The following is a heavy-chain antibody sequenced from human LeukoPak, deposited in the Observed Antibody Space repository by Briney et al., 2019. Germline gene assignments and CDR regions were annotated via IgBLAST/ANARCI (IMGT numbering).Heavy chain of an antibody. CDR1: GDSISSGGYH. CDR2: IYYSGST. Sequence: PSETLSLTCTVSGDSISSGGYHWSWIRQHPGKGLEWIGYIYYSGSTYYNPSPKSRVTISVDTSKNQFSLKLSSVTAADTAVYYCARVKYNGYSVFDYWGQGTLVTVSS. CDR3: ARVKYNGYSVFDY. J-gene: IGHJ4*02. D-gene: IGHD5-12*01. V-gene: IGHV4-31*03.